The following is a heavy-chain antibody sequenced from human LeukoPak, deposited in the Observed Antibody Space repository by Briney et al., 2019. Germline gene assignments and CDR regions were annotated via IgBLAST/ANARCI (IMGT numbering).Heavy chain of an antibody. D-gene: IGHD3-22*01. J-gene: IGHJ4*02. V-gene: IGHV4-39*01. CDR2: IYYSGST. CDR3: TRPISSGYYPFDS. Sequence: SETLSLTRTVSGGFISSSSYYWGWIRQPPGKGLEWIGSIYYSGSTYYNPSLKSRVTISVDTSKNQFSLKLSSVTAADTAVYYCTRPISSGYYPFDSWGQGTLVTVSS. CDR1: GGFISSSSYY.